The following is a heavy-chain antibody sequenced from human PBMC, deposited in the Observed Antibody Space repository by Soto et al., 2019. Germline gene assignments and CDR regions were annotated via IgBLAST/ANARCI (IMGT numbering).Heavy chain of an antibody. CDR1: GFTFSSYA. V-gene: IGHV3-30-3*01. J-gene: IGHJ3*02. Sequence: QVQLVESGGGVVQPGRSLRLSCAASGFTFSSYAMHWVRQAPGKGLEWVAVISYDGSNKYYADSVKGRFTISRDNSKNTLNLQMNSLRAEDTAVYYWARSKRVRDAFDIWGQGTMVTVSS. D-gene: IGHD1-1*01. CDR3: ARSKRVRDAFDI. CDR2: ISYDGSNK.